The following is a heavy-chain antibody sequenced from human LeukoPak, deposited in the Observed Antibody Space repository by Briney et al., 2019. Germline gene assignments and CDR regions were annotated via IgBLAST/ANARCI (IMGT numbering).Heavy chain of an antibody. D-gene: IGHD6-19*01. V-gene: IGHV4-59*01. CDR3: ARGVAVAGLAYYYYYYGMDV. J-gene: IGHJ6*02. CDR1: GGSISSYY. CDR2: IYYSGST. Sequence: SETLSFTCTVSGGSISSYYWSWIRQPPGKGLEWIGYIYYSGSTNYNPSLKSRVTISVDTSKNQFSLKLSSVTAADTAVYYCARGVAVAGLAYYYYYYGMDVWGQGATVTVSS.